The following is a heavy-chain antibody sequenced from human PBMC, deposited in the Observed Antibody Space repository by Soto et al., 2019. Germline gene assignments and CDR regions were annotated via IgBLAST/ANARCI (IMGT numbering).Heavy chain of an antibody. V-gene: IGHV3-11*01. CDR3: ASTLGGSGWDQQGFDY. CDR1: GFTFSDYY. CDR2: ISSSGSTI. Sequence: PGGSLRLSCAASGFTFSDYYMSWIHQAPGKGLEWVSYISSSGSTIYYADSVKGRFTISRDNAKNSLYLQMNSLRAEDTAVYYCASTLGGSGWDQQGFDYWGQGTLVTVSS. J-gene: IGHJ4*02. D-gene: IGHD6-19*01.